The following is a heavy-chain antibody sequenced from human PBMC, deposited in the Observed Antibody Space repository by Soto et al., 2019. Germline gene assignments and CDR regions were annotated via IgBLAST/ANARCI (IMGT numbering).Heavy chain of an antibody. Sequence: QVQLVQSGAEVKKPGASVKVSCKASGYTFTSYDINWVRQATGHGLEWMGWMNPNSGNTGYAQNFQGRVTMTRNTSISTAYMELSSLRSEDTAVYYCARGRLIAARARGWFDPWGQGTLVTVSS. J-gene: IGHJ5*02. CDR3: ARGRLIAARARGWFDP. CDR1: GYTFTSYD. CDR2: MNPNSGNT. V-gene: IGHV1-8*01. D-gene: IGHD6-6*01.